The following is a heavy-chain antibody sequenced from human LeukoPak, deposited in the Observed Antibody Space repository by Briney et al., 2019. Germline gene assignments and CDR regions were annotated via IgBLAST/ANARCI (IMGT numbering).Heavy chain of an antibody. CDR1: GYTFTSYG. D-gene: IGHD2-15*01. CDR3: ARVYCSGGSCYVFWFDP. J-gene: IGHJ5*02. Sequence: ASVKVSCKASGYTFTSYGISWVRQVPGQGLEWMGWISAYNGNTNYAQKLQGRVTMTTDTSTSTAYMELRSLRSDDTAVYYCARVYCSGGSCYVFWFDPWGQGTLVTVSS. CDR2: ISAYNGNT. V-gene: IGHV1-18*01.